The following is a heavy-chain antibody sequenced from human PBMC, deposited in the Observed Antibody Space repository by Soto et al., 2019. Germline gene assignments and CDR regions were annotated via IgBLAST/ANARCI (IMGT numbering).Heavy chain of an antibody. J-gene: IGHJ6*02. V-gene: IGHV5-51*01. CDR1: GYSFTSYW. D-gene: IGHD3-22*01. CDR2: IYPGDSDT. Sequence: GESLKISCKGSGYSFTSYWIGWVRQMPGKGLEWMGIIYPGDSDTRYSPSFQGQVTISADKSISTAYLQWSSLKASDTAMYYCATRSDYYDSSGYYPTYYYYGMDVWGQGTTVTVSS. CDR3: ATRSDYYDSSGYYPTYYYYGMDV.